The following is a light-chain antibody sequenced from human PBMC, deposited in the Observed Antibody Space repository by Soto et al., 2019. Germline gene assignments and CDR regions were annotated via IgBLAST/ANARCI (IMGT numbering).Light chain of an antibody. J-gene: IGLJ1*01. V-gene: IGLV2-14*01. CDR2: DVS. CDR1: SSDVGRYNY. CDR3: SSYTSSSTF. Sequence: QSALTQPASVSGSPGQSITISCTGTSSDVGRYNYVSWYQQHPGKAPKLMIYDVSNRPSGISNRFSGSKSGNTASLTISGLHAEDEADYYCSSYTSSSTFFGTGTKLTVL.